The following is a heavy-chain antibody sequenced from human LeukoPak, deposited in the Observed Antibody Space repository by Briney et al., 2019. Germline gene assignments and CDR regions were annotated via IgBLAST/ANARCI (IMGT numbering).Heavy chain of an antibody. D-gene: IGHD6-6*01. CDR1: GYTFTSYY. Sequence: ASVNVSCKAFGYTFTSYYMHWVRQAPGQGLEWMGIINPSGAGTSYAQKFQGRVTMTRDTSTSTVYMELSSLRSEGTAVYCCAREGSSSSLAHWGQGTLVTVSS. V-gene: IGHV1-46*01. CDR3: AREGSSSSLAH. CDR2: INPSGAGT. J-gene: IGHJ4*02.